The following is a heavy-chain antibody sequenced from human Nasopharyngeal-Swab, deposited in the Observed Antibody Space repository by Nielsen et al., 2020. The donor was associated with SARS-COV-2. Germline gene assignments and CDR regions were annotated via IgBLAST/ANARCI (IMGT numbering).Heavy chain of an antibody. CDR3: ARGVAAADLDY. J-gene: IGHJ4*02. Sequence: LSLTCAASGFTFSSYSMNWVRQAPGKGLEWVSYISSSSSTIYYADSVKGRFTISRDNAKNSLYLQMNSLRAEDTAVYYCARGVAAADLDYWGQGTLVTVSS. CDR2: ISSSSSTI. V-gene: IGHV3-48*04. D-gene: IGHD6-13*01. CDR1: GFTFSSYS.